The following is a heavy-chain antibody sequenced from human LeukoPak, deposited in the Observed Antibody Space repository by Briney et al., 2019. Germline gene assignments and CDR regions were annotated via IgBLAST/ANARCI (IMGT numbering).Heavy chain of an antibody. Sequence: GGSLRLSCAASGFTFSSYSMNWVRQAPGRGLEWVSYISSSSSTIYYADSVKGRFTISRDNAKNSLYLQMNSLRAEDTAVYYCARGRIAVAGEYFQHWGQGTLVTVSS. CDR3: ARGRIAVAGEYFQH. CDR2: ISSSSSTI. V-gene: IGHV3-48*01. D-gene: IGHD6-19*01. J-gene: IGHJ1*01. CDR1: GFTFSSYS.